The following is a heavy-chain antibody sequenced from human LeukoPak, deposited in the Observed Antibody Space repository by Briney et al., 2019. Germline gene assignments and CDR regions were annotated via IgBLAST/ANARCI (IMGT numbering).Heavy chain of an antibody. CDR1: GFTFSNYA. CDR3: ARDEPPINFDY. Sequence: PGGSLRLSCAASGFTFSNYAMSWVRQAPGKGLEWVSGISGSGGRTYYADSVKGRFTISRDKSKNTLYLQMNSLRAEDTAVYYCARDEPPINFDYWGQGTLVTVSS. D-gene: IGHD1-14*01. J-gene: IGHJ4*02. CDR2: ISGSGGRT. V-gene: IGHV3-23*01.